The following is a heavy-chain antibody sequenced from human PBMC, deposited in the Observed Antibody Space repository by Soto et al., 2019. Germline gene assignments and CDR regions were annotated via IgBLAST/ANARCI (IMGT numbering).Heavy chain of an antibody. D-gene: IGHD3-9*01. J-gene: IGHJ4*02. Sequence: GGSLRLSCATSGFTFSSFGMHWVRQAPGKGLEWVAVISYDGSNGYYADSVKGRFTVSKDNSKNTLYLQMDSLRVEDTAVYYCATSHPGVLIDSWGPGTLVTVSS. CDR2: ISYDGSNG. CDR3: ATSHPGVLIDS. CDR1: GFTFSSFG. V-gene: IGHV3-30*03.